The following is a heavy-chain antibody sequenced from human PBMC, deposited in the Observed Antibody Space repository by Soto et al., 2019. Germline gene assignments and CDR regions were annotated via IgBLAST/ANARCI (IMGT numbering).Heavy chain of an antibody. CDR2: ISAYNGNT. J-gene: IGHJ3*02. CDR1: GYTFTSYG. CDR3: ARDCAVRFLEWLLFPPTSGDAFDI. V-gene: IGHV1-18*01. D-gene: IGHD3-3*01. Sequence: QVQLVQSGAEVKKPGASVKVSCKASGYTFTSYGISWVRQAPGQGLEWMGWISAYNGNTNYAQKLQGRVTMTTDTSTSTAYMELRSLRSDDTAVYYCARDCAVRFLEWLLFPPTSGDAFDIWGQGTMVTVSS.